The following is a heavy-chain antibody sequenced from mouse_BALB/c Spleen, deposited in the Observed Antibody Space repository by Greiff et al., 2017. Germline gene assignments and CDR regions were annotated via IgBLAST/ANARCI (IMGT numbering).Heavy chain of an antibody. Sequence: EVKLQESGPGLVKPSQSLSLTCTVTGYSITSDYAWNWIRQFPGNKLEWMGYISYSGSTSYNPSLKSRISITRDTSKNQFFLQLNSVTTEDTATYYCARSMIMDYWGQGTSVTVSS. CDR2: ISYSGST. CDR1: GYSITSDYA. D-gene: IGHD2-3*01. CDR3: ARSMIMDY. V-gene: IGHV3-2*02. J-gene: IGHJ4*01.